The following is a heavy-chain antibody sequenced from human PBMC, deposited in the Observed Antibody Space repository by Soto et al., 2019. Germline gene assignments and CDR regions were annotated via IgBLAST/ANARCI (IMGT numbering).Heavy chain of an antibody. Sequence: SETLSLTCGFSVYPISSGYYWGWIRQSPGKGLEWIGSLYHSGSTYYNPSLKSRVTISVDSSKNQFSLRLSSVTAADTAVYYCARNSYYDFWSGYQRGFELWGQGTLVNVS. J-gene: IGHJ4*02. V-gene: IGHV4-38-2*01. CDR2: LYHSGST. CDR1: VYPISSGYY. CDR3: ARNSYYDFWSGYQRGFEL. D-gene: IGHD3-3*01.